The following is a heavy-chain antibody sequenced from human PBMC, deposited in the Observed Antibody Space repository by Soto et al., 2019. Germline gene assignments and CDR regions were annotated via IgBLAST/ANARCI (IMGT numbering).Heavy chain of an antibody. CDR3: ARGYYDIFTGTDS. V-gene: IGHV3-30-3*01. Sequence: GGSLRLSCAASGFTFSSYAMHWVRQAPGKGLEWVAVISYDGSNKYYADSVKGRFTISRDNSKNTLYLQMNSLRAEDTAVYYCARGYYDIFTGTDSRGQGTLVTVPQ. CDR2: ISYDGSNK. J-gene: IGHJ4*02. D-gene: IGHD3-9*01. CDR1: GFTFSSYA.